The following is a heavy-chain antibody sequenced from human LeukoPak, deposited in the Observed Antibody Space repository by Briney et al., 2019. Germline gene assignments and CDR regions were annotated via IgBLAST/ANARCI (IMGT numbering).Heavy chain of an antibody. CDR2: IIPIFGTA. D-gene: IGHD1-7*01. V-gene: IGHV1-69*13. Sequence: SVKVSCKASGGSFSSYAISWVRQAPGQGLEWMGGIIPIFGTANYAQKFQGRVTITADESTSTAYMELSSLRSEDTAVYYCARDGAGWNYQYNWFDPWGQGTLVTVSS. J-gene: IGHJ5*02. CDR1: GGSFSSYA. CDR3: ARDGAGWNYQYNWFDP.